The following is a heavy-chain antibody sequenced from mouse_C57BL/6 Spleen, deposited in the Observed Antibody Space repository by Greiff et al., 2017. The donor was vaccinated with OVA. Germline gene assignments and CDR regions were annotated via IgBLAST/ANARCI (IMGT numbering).Heavy chain of an antibody. CDR2: IFPGSGST. D-gene: IGHD2-3*01. Sequence: QVQLQQSGAELMKPGASVKLSCKATGYTFTGYWIEWVKQRPGHGLEWIGEIFPGSGSTNYNEKFKGKATFPADTPSNTAYMQLSSLTTEDSAVYYCARSYDGDAGFAYWGQGTLVTVSA. J-gene: IGHJ3*01. V-gene: IGHV1-9*01. CDR3: ARSYDGDAGFAY. CDR1: GYTFTGYW.